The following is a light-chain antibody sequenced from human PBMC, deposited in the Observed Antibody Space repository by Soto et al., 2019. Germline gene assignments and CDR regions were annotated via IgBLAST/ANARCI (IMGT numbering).Light chain of an antibody. CDR2: EVS. CDR1: SSDVGGYNY. CDR3: SSYAGSARIL. Sequence: QSVLTQPPSASGSPGQSVTISCTGTSSDVGGYNYVSWYQQHPDKAPTLIIYEVSKRPSGVPDRFSGSKSGNTASLTVSGLQADDEPDYYCSSYAGSARILFGGGTKLTVL. J-gene: IGLJ2*01. V-gene: IGLV2-8*01.